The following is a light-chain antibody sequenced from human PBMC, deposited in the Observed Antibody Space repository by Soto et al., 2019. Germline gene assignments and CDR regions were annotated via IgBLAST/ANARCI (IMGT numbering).Light chain of an antibody. CDR2: AAS. V-gene: IGKV1-6*01. CDR3: LQKYFYPFT. CDR1: QGIRND. J-gene: IGKJ3*01. Sequence: AIQMTQSPSSLSASVGDRVTITCRSSQGIRNDLDWFQQKPGKAPKLLIYAASNLQSGVPARFSGSGSGTDFTLTISSLQPEDVATYYWLQKYFYPFTVGPGTKVDI.